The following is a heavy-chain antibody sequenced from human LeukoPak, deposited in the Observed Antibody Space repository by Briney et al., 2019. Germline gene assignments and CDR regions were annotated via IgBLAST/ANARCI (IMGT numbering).Heavy chain of an antibody. CDR3: ARKYYYGSGSYSKSGGWFDP. CDR2: IYYSGST. J-gene: IGHJ5*02. V-gene: IGHV4-39*07. CDR1: GFTFSSYA. D-gene: IGHD3-10*01. Sequence: LRLSCAASGFTFSSYAMHWVRQPPGKGLEWIGSIYYSGSTYYNPSLKSRVTISVDTSKNQFSLKLSSVTAADTAVYYCARKYYYGSGSYSKSGGWFDPWGQGTLVTVSS.